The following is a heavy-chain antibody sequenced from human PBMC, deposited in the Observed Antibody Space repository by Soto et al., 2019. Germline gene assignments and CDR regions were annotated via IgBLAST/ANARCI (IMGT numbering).Heavy chain of an antibody. CDR1: GGTFSSYA. CDR3: ARGESSIAARYYYYGMDV. CDR2: IIPIFGTA. D-gene: IGHD6-6*01. J-gene: IGHJ6*02. Sequence: VKVSCKASGGTFSSYAISWVRQAPGQGLEWMGGIIPIFGTANYAQKFQGRVTITADESTSTAYVELSNLRSEDTAVYYCARGESSIAARYYYYGMDVWGQGTTVTVSS. V-gene: IGHV1-69*13.